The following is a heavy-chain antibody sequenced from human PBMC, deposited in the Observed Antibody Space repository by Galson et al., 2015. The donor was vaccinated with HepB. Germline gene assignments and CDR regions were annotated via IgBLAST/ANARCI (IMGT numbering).Heavy chain of an antibody. CDR3: ARVSDWSHFDF. J-gene: IGHJ4*02. CDR2: TNPNSGNA. CDR1: GYIFTSYD. D-gene: IGHD6-19*01. V-gene: IGHV1-8*01. Sequence: SVKVSCKAYGYIFTSYDINWVRQAPGQGLEWMGWTNPNSGNAGYAQKLQGRVNMTRDISTSTAYMELSSLRFDDTAVYYCARVSDWSHFDFWGQGTLVTVPP.